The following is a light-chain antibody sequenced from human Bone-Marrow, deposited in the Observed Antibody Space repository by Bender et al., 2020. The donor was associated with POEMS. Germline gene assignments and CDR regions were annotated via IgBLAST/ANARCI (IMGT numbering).Light chain of an antibody. CDR3: AGWVGGLRGRV. Sequence: SSELTQDPAVSVALGQTFRITCQGDSLRSYYASWYQQRPGQAPLLVIYGKNNRPSGIPDRFSCSSSGNTASLSISALQSEDEAGYYCAGWVGGLRGRVFGAGTKLTVL. J-gene: IGLJ3*02. CDR1: SLRSYY. V-gene: IGLV3-19*01. CDR2: GKN.